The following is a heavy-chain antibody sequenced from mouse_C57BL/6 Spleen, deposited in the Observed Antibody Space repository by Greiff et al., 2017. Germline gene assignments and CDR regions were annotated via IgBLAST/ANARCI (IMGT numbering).Heavy chain of an antibody. Sequence: QVQLQQSGAELVRPGASVKLSCKASGYTFTDYYINWVKQRPGQGLEWIARIYPGSGNTYYNEKFKGKATLTAEKSSSTAYMQLSSLTSEDSAVYFCARSLTGTLDYWGRGTTLTVSS. CDR2: IYPGSGNT. CDR3: ARSLTGTLDY. J-gene: IGHJ2*01. V-gene: IGHV1-76*01. CDR1: GYTFTDYY. D-gene: IGHD4-1*01.